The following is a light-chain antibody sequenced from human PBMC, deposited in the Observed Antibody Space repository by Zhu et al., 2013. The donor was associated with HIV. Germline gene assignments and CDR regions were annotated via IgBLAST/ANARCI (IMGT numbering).Light chain of an antibody. Sequence: EIVLTQSPATLSLSPGERATLSCRASQSVSSYLAWYQQKPGQAPRLLIYDASNRATGIPARFSGSGSGTDFTLTISRLEREDFAVYYCQQYGTSLSFGGGTKVEMK. J-gene: IGKJ4*01. CDR2: DAS. CDR1: QSVSSY. CDR3: QQYGTSLS. V-gene: IGKV3-11*01.